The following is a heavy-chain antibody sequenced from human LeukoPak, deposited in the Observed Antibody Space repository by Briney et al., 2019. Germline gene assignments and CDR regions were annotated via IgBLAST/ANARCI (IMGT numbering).Heavy chain of an antibody. CDR3: ARIMGDYNILTGLYLNYNFDY. V-gene: IGHV4-39*07. J-gene: IGHJ4*02. CDR1: GGSISSSSYY. CDR2: INHSGST. Sequence: SETLSLTCTVSGGSISSSSYYWGWIRQPPGKGLEWIGEINHSGSTNYNPSLKSRVTISVDTSKNQFSLKLSSVTAADTAVYYCARIMGDYNILTGLYLNYNFDYWGQGTLVTVSS. D-gene: IGHD3-9*01.